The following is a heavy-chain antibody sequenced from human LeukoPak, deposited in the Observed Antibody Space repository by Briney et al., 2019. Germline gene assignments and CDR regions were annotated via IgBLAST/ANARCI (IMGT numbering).Heavy chain of an antibody. CDR2: IKQDGSEK. CDR1: GFTFSSYW. V-gene: IGHV3-7*03. Sequence: RGSLRLSCAASGFTFSSYWMSWVRQAPGKGLEWVANIKQDGSEKYYVDSVKGRFTISRDNAKNSLYLQMNSLRAEDTAVYYCARDGQPLVGYYYYYYYMDVWGKGTTVTVSS. J-gene: IGHJ6*03. CDR3: ARDGQPLVGYYYYYYYMDV.